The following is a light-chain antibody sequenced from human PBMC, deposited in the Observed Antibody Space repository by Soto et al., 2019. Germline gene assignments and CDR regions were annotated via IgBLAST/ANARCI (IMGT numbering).Light chain of an antibody. J-gene: IGKJ1*01. Sequence: DIQMTQSPSTLAASVRNRVTITYRASQSLSSWLAWYQQTPRQAPKLLIYDASRLESGVPSRLSGGGSGTEFTITIRSLQPDDFATYYCQQYSSYWTFGQGTKVDIK. V-gene: IGKV1-5*01. CDR1: QSLSSW. CDR3: QQYSSYWT. CDR2: DAS.